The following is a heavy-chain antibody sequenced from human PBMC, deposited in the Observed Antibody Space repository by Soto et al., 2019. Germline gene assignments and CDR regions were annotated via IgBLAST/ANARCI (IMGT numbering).Heavy chain of an antibody. CDR2: IYYSGST. CDR3: ARHNNGSGSTHFDY. CDR1: GGSISSYY. Sequence: QVQLQESGPGLVKPSETLSLTCTVSGGSISSYYWSWIRQPPGKGLEWIGYIYYSGSTNYNPSLKSRVTIPVATSKNQYSLKLNSMTATDTAVYYCARHNNGSGSTHFDYWGQGTLVTVSS. D-gene: IGHD3-10*01. V-gene: IGHV4-59*08. J-gene: IGHJ4*02.